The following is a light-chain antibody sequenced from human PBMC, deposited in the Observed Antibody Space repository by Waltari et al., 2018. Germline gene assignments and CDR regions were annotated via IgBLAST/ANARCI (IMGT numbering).Light chain of an antibody. V-gene: IGLV1-44*01. Sequence: QSVLTQPPSASGTPGQRVTISCSGCSFTIGSNPVNWYQHLPGTAPTLLIYKNKQRPSGVPDRFSGSKSGTSASLAISGLQSEDEADYYCAAWDDSLNGHVVFGGGTKLTVL. CDR1: SFTIGSNP. J-gene: IGLJ2*01. CDR2: KNK. CDR3: AAWDDSLNGHVV.